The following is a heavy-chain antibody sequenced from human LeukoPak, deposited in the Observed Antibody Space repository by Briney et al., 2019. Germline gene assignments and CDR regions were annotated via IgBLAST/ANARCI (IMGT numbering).Heavy chain of an antibody. CDR2: INPSGGST. CDR1: GYTFTSYY. Sequence: ASVKVSCKASGYTFTSYYMHWVRQAPGQGLEWMGIINPSGGSTSYAQKFQGRVTMTRDTSTSTVYMELSSLGSEDTAVYYCARDPPPDYGDYAGRHYYGMDVWGQGTTVTVSS. D-gene: IGHD4-17*01. J-gene: IGHJ6*02. CDR3: ARDPPPDYGDYAGRHYYGMDV. V-gene: IGHV1-46*01.